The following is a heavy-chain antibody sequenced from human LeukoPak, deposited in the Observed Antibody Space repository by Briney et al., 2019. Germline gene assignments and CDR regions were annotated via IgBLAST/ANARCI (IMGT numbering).Heavy chain of an antibody. Sequence: PSETLSLTCAVSGVSLNGYYWGWIRQTPGKGLEWIGEINHSGRTNYNPSLKSRVTISADTSKNQFSLELRSVTAADTAVYYCARAYYSTSWFPHWGRGALVTVSS. D-gene: IGHD3-10*01. CDR3: ARAYYSTSWFPH. J-gene: IGHJ5*02. CDR1: GVSLNGYY. CDR2: INHSGRT. V-gene: IGHV4-34*01.